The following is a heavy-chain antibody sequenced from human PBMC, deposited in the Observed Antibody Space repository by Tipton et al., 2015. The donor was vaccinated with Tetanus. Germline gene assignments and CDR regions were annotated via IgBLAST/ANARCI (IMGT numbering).Heavy chain of an antibody. CDR2: IGPSSTTI. J-gene: IGHJ4*02. CDR3: ARAAYSSTPDH. D-gene: IGHD6-13*01. Sequence: SLRLSCAASGFTFSNYGMSWVRQAPGKGLEWVLYIGPSSTTIYYADFVKGRFTISRDNAQNSLYLQMNGLGDEDTAVYYCARAAYSSTPDHWGQGTLVTVSS. V-gene: IGHV3-48*02. CDR1: GFTFSNYG.